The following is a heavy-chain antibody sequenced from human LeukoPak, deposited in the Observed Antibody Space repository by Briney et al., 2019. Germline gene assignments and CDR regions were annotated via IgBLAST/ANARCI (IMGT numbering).Heavy chain of an antibody. CDR3: ARDHSGTQDY. D-gene: IGHD1-1*01. Sequence: GRSLRLSCAASGFTFSNYGMHWVRQAPGKGLEWVAVIWDDGSNEYYADSVKGRFTIFRDDRRNTLYLQMNSLRAEDTAVYSCARDHSGTQDYWGQGTLVTVSS. J-gene: IGHJ4*02. CDR1: GFTFSNYG. V-gene: IGHV3-33*01. CDR2: IWDDGSNE.